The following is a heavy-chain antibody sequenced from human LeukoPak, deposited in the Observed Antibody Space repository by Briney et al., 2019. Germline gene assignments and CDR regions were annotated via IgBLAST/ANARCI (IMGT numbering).Heavy chain of an antibody. J-gene: IGHJ4*02. CDR1: GFTFSTYV. V-gene: IGHV3-30*02. Sequence: GGSLRLSCAASGFTFSTYVMHWVRQAPGKGLEWVAVIWYDGSKKDYGDSVKGRFTISRDNSKNTLYLQMNSLRPEDTAVYYCAKEKYGDYGYYFDYWGQGTLVTVS. D-gene: IGHD4-17*01. CDR2: IWYDGSKK. CDR3: AKEKYGDYGYYFDY.